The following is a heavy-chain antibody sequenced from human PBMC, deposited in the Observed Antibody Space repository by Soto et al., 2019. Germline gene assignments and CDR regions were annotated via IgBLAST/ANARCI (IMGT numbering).Heavy chain of an antibody. J-gene: IGHJ5*02. CDR2: INVYNGNT. V-gene: IGHV1-18*01. CDR1: GYTFTNYG. D-gene: IGHD3-10*01. CDR3: ARGVGSGSDYNQYNWFDP. Sequence: QVQLVQSGGEVKKPGASVKVSCKASGYTFTNYGISWVRQAPGQGLEWMGWINVYNGNTKYAQKVQGRVTMTTDTXTXTXXMERRSLRSDDKAGYYCARGVGSGSDYNQYNWFDPWGQGTLVTVSS.